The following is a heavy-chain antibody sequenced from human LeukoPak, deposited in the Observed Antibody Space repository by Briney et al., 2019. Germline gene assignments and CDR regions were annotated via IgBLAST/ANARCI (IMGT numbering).Heavy chain of an antibody. D-gene: IGHD3-22*01. V-gene: IGHV1-46*01. CDR3: ARAHHYYDSSGYSFDY. Sequence: ASVKVSCKASGYTFTSYYMHWVRQAPGQGLEWMGIINPSGGSTSYAQKFQGRVTMTRDMSTSTVYMGLSSLRSEDTAVYYCARAHHYYDSSGYSFDYWGQGTLVTVSS. J-gene: IGHJ4*02. CDR1: GYTFTSYY. CDR2: INPSGGST.